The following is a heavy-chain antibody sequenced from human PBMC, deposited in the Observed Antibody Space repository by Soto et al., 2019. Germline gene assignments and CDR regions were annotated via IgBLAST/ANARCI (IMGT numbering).Heavy chain of an antibody. J-gene: IGHJ4*02. CDR1: GYTFTSYY. Sequence: QVQLVQSGAEVKKPGASVKVSCKASGYTFTSYYMHWVRQAPGQGLEWMGIINPSGGSTSYAQKFQGRVTMTRDTSTSTVYMELSSLRSEDTAVDYCARGPLRFLAWLHSNDYWGQGTLVTVSS. V-gene: IGHV1-46*03. CDR3: ARGPLRFLAWLHSNDY. D-gene: IGHD3-3*01. CDR2: INPSGGST.